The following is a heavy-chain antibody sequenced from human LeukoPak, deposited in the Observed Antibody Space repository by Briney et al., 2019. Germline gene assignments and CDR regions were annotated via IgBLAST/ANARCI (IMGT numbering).Heavy chain of an antibody. Sequence: SETLSLTCTVSGGSINNFYWSWIRQPAGKGLEWIGRTYSSGSTNYNPSLKSRVTMSVDTSKNRFSLKLRSVTAADTAVYYCARQDILTGYDAFDIWGQGTMVTVSS. CDR2: TYSSGST. V-gene: IGHV4-4*07. CDR1: GGSINNFY. CDR3: ARQDILTGYDAFDI. J-gene: IGHJ3*02. D-gene: IGHD3-9*01.